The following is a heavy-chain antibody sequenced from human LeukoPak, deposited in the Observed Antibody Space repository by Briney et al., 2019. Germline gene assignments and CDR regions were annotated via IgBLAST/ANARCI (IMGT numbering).Heavy chain of an antibody. CDR1: GFTFDDYG. V-gene: IGHV3-20*01. Sequence: PGGSLRLSCAASGFTFDDYGMSWVRQAPGKGLEWVSGINWSGGSTGYADSVKGRFTISRDNAKNSLYLQMNSLRAEDTALYHCARDGYSSSWSDAFDIWGQGTMVTVSS. D-gene: IGHD6-13*01. J-gene: IGHJ3*02. CDR3: ARDGYSSSWSDAFDI. CDR2: INWSGGST.